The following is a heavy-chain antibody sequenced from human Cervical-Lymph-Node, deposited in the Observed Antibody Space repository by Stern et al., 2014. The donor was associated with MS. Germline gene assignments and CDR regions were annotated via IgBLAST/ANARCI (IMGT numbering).Heavy chain of an antibody. V-gene: IGHV3-33*01. CDR3: ARDREFHCTNGVCYDYYYYGMDV. J-gene: IGHJ6*02. CDR1: GFTFSSYG. Sequence: QVQLVQSGGGVVQPGRSLRLSCASSGFTFSSYGMHWVRQAPGKGLEWVAVIWYDGSKKYYADSVKGRFTISRDNSKNPLYLQMNSLRAEDTAVYYCARDREFHCTNGVCYDYYYYGMDVWGQGTTVTVSS. D-gene: IGHD2-8*01. CDR2: IWYDGSKK.